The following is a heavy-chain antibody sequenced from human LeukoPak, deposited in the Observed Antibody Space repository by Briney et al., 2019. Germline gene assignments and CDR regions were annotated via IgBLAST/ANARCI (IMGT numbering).Heavy chain of an antibody. CDR2: IHRSGST. J-gene: IGHJ4*02. D-gene: IGHD1-1*01. Sequence: SETLSLTCTVSPDSTTSNFWSWVRQPPGKGLEWIGDIHRSGSTNYNPSLQSRVTISIDRSKNQIALELSSVTAADTAVYYCARKNVGGFNPVAYWGQGTLVTVSS. CDR1: PDSTTSNF. CDR3: ARKNVGGFNPVAY. V-gene: IGHV4-59*12.